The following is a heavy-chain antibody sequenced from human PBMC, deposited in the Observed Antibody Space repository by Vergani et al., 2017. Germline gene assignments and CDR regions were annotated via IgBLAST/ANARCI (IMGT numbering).Heavy chain of an antibody. V-gene: IGHV4-59*01. CDR3: ARGWDYGGNLGYWYFDL. J-gene: IGHJ2*01. CDR1: GAAIKDFY. Sequence: QLQLQESGPGLVKPSETLSLTCTVSGAAIKDFYWSWFRQPPGKGLEWIGYVYYTGSTTYNPSLKSRVTISVDTSNNQFSLRMTSLTAADTAVYYCARGWDYGGNLGYWYFDLWGRGILVTVSS. CDR2: VYYTGST. D-gene: IGHD4-23*01.